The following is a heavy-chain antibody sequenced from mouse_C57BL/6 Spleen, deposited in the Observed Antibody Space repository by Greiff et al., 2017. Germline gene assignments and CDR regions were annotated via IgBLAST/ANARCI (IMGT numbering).Heavy chain of an antibody. D-gene: IGHD1-1*01. CDR2: ISSGGSYT. CDR3: ARHRDYYGSSYGWYFDV. V-gene: IGHV5-6*02. J-gene: IGHJ1*03. Sequence: DVKLVESGGDLVKPGGSLKLSCAASGFTFSSYGMSWVRQTPDKRLEWVATISSGGSYTYYPDSVKGRFTISRDNAKNTLYLQMSSLKSEDTAMYYCARHRDYYGSSYGWYFDVWGTGTTVTVSS. CDR1: GFTFSSYG.